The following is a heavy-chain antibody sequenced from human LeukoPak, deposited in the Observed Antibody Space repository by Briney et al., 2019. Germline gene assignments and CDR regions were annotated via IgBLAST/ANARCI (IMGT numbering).Heavy chain of an antibody. V-gene: IGHV1-18*01. CDR3: ARGPPVVVVPRGTYFDY. Sequence: ASVKVSCKTSGYTFTSYGISWVRQAPGQGLEWMGWISAYNGNTNYAQKLQGRVTMTTDTSTSTAYMELRSLRSDDTAVYYCARGPPVVVVPRGTYFDYWGQGTLVTVSS. D-gene: IGHD3-22*01. CDR1: GYTFTSYG. J-gene: IGHJ4*02. CDR2: ISAYNGNT.